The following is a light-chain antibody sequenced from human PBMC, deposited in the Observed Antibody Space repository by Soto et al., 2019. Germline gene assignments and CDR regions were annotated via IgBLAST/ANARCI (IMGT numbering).Light chain of an antibody. CDR2: WAS. V-gene: IGKV4-1*01. Sequence: DIVMTQSPDSLAVSLGERATFNCTSSQSILYDSNNHNHLVWYQQKPGQPPRLLIYWASTRESGVPDRFSGSGSGTDFTLTISSLQAEDVAVYYCQQYYRSLYSFGQGTKLEIK. CDR1: QSILYDSNNHNH. CDR3: QQYYRSLYS. J-gene: IGKJ2*01.